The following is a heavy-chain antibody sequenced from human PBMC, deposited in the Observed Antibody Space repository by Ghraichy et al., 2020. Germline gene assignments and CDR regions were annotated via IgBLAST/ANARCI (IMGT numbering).Heavy chain of an antibody. CDR1: GYTFNGYY. CDR3: ARVKLGPQSSSGKGNGMDV. CDR2: INPKSGGT. D-gene: IGHD3-3*01. Sequence: ASVKVSCKASGYTFNGYYMNWVRQAPGQGLEWMGRINPKSGGTNYAQKFQGRVTMTSDTSMSTAYMEMSRLKSDDTAVYYCARVKLGPQSSSGKGNGMDVWGQGTTVTVSS. J-gene: IGHJ6*02. V-gene: IGHV1-2*02.